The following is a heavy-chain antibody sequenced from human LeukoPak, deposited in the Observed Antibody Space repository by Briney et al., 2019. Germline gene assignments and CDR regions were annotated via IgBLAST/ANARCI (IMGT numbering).Heavy chain of an antibody. CDR1: GDSTSNYY. CDR2: IYYNGST. V-gene: IGHV4-59*01. CDR3: AKGTDPYSSSWVDY. D-gene: IGHD6-13*01. Sequence: PSETLSLTCTVSGDSTSNYYWSWIRQPPGKGLEWIGYIYYNGSTNYNPSLKSRVTISVDTSKNRFSLKLSSVTDADKAVYYCAKGTDPYSSSWVDYWGQGTLVTVSS. J-gene: IGHJ4*02.